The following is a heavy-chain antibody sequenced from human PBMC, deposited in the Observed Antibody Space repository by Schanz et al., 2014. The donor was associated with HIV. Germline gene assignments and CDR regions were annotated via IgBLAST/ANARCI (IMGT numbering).Heavy chain of an antibody. CDR1: GFTFDSYG. V-gene: IGHV3-30*03. CDR3: ARGRGIAVADYGMDV. D-gene: IGHD6-19*01. Sequence: QVRLVESGGGVVRPGRSLRLSCAASGFTFDSYGMHWVRQAPGKGLEWVAVISYDGRNKYYADSVKGRFTISRDNSKNTLYLQVKSLRAEDTAMYYCARGRGIAVADYGMDVWGQGTAVTVSS. J-gene: IGHJ6*02. CDR2: ISYDGRNK.